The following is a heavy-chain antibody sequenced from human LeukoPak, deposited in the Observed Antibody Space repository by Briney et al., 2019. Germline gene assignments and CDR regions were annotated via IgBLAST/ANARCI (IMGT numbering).Heavy chain of an antibody. CDR2: INSDGSNT. CDR1: GITFSNYW. V-gene: IGHV3-74*01. CDR3: ATGLSQYYDL. D-gene: IGHD2-8*02. Sequence: GGSLRLSCGASGITFSNYWMHWVRQAPGKGLVWVSRINSDGSNTIYADSVKGRFTISRDNAKNTVYLQMNSLRVEDTAVFYCATGLSQYYDLWGRGTLVTVSS. J-gene: IGHJ2*01.